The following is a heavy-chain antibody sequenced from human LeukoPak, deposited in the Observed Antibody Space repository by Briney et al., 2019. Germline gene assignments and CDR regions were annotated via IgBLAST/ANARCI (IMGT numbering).Heavy chain of an antibody. J-gene: IGHJ4*02. D-gene: IGHD3-10*01. CDR1: GFTFSSYW. V-gene: IGHV3-7*01. CDR2: IKQDGSEK. Sequence: PGGSLRLSCAASGFTFSSYWMSWVRQAPGKGLEWVANIKQDGSEKYYVDSVKGRFTISRDNAKNSLYLQMNSLRAEDTAVYYCARVVLLWFGELSGGLDYWGQGTLVTVSS. CDR3: ARVVLLWFGELSGGLDY.